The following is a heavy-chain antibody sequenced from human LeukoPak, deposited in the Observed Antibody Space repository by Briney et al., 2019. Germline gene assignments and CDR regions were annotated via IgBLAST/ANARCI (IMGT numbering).Heavy chain of an antibody. CDR3: ARGITDPLDY. D-gene: IGHD3-10*01. J-gene: IGHJ4*02. CDR1: GYTFTNYG. CDR2: ISAYNGNT. Sequence: ASGKVSCKGAGYTFTNYGISWGRQGPGQGQEWMGWISAYNGNTIYAQKLQGSVTMTTDTSTSTAYMELRSLRSDDTAVYYCARGITDPLDYWGQGTLVTVSS. V-gene: IGHV1-18*04.